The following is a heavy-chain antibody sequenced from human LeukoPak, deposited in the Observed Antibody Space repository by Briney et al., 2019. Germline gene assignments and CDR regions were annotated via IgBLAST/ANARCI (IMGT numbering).Heavy chain of an antibody. Sequence: SETLSLTCTVSGGSISSGSCYWSWIRQPAGKGLEWIGRIYTSGSTNYNPSLKSRVTISVDTSKNQFSLKLSSVTAADTAVYYCARGVPDYSTKYYYYYYMDVWGKGTTVTISS. J-gene: IGHJ6*03. D-gene: IGHD4-11*01. CDR2: IYTSGST. CDR1: GGSISSGSCY. CDR3: ARGVPDYSTKYYYYYYMDV. V-gene: IGHV4-61*02.